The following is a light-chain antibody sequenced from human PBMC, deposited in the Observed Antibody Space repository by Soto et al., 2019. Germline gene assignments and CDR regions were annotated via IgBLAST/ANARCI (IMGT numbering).Light chain of an antibody. CDR1: QSISSW. CDR3: QQCHSYSPYT. Sequence: DIQMTQSPSTLSASLGDRVTITCRASQSISSWLAWYQQKPGQAPKLLIYDASILDSGVPSRFSGSGSGTDFTLTISSLQPDDFATYYCQQCHSYSPYTFGGGTKLEIK. J-gene: IGKJ2*01. V-gene: IGKV1-5*01. CDR2: DAS.